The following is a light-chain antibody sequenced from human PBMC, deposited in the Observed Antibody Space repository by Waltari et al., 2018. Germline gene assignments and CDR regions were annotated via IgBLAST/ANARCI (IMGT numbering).Light chain of an antibody. Sequence: EIVLTQSPGTLSLSPGERATLSCRASQSVSSISLSWYQQKAGQPPRLLIYGVSSRATGIPDRFSCSGSGTDFTLTISRLEPEDFAVYYCQQYDSIVLTFGGGTKVEI. V-gene: IGKV3-20*01. CDR2: GVS. CDR1: QSVSSIS. CDR3: QQYDSIVLT. J-gene: IGKJ4*01.